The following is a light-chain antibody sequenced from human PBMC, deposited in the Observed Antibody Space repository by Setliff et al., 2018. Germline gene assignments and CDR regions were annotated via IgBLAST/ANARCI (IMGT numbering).Light chain of an antibody. V-gene: IGLV2-14*02. J-gene: IGLJ1*01. Sequence: QSALTQPASVSGSLGQSITISCTGTSSDVGSYNLVSWYQQHPGKAPKVMIYDVSKRPSGVSNRFSGSNSGNTASLTVSGLQAEDEADYYCTFYSGSNNVFFGSGTKVTVL. CDR3: TFYSGSNNVF. CDR1: SSDVGSYNL. CDR2: DVS.